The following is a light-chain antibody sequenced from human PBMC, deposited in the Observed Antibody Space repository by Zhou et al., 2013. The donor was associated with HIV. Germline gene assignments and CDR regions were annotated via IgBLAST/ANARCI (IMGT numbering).Light chain of an antibody. Sequence: EIILTQSPATLSVFPGERVTLSCRASQNLYNNLAWYQQKPGQAPRLLIYDASTRASGVPDRFSGSGSGTDFTLTISRLEPEDFAVYYCQQYGSSPQTFGQGTKLEIK. CDR2: DAS. CDR3: QQYGSSPQT. V-gene: IGKV3-20*01. CDR1: QNLYNN. J-gene: IGKJ2*01.